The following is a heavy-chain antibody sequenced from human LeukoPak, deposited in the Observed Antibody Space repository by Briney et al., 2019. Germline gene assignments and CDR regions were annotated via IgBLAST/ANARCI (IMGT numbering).Heavy chain of an antibody. J-gene: IGHJ5*02. CDR2: INHSGST. CDR3: ARDRESSSWYGNWFDP. V-gene: IGHV4-34*01. CDR1: GGSFSGYY. D-gene: IGHD6-13*01. Sequence: SETLSLTCAVYGGSFSGYYWSWIRQPPGKGLEWIGEINHSGSTNYNPSLKSRVTISVDTSKNQFSLKLSSVTAADTAVYYCARDRESSSWYGNWFDPWGQGTLVTVSS.